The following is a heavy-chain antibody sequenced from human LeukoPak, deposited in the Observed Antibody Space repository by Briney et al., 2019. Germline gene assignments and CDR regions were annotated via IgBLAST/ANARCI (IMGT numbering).Heavy chain of an antibody. J-gene: IGHJ6*02. CDR1: GGSISSSSYY. V-gene: IGHV4-39*07. Sequence: SETLSLTCTVSGGSISSSSYYWGWIRQPPGKGLEWIGSIYYSGSTYYNPSLKSRVTISVDTSKNQFSLKLSSVTAADTAVYYCARLRFFYSYYGMDVWGQGTTVTVSS. CDR2: IYYSGST. CDR3: ARLRFFYSYYGMDV. D-gene: IGHD2/OR15-2a*01.